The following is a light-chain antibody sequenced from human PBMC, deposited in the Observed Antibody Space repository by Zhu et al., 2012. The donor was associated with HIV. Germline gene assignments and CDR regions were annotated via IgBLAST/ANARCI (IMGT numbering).Light chain of an antibody. Sequence: IVLTQSPATLSLSPGERATVSCRASRSVGSFLAWYQQKPGQAPRPLIYDSSKRAAGIPPRFSGSGSGTDFTLTISSLEPEDFALYYCQQRSNWPLTFGGGTKVEIK. CDR2: DSS. CDR3: QQRSNWPLT. V-gene: IGKV3-11*01. J-gene: IGKJ4*01. CDR1: RSVGSF.